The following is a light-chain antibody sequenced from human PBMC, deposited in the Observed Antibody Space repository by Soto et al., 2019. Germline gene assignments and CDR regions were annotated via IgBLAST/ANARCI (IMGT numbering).Light chain of an antibody. CDR1: SGRSSNI. V-gene: IGLV4-60*02. J-gene: IGLJ2*01. CDR2: LEGSGSY. Sequence: QPVLTQSSSASSSLGSSVKVTRTLSSGRSSNIAWHQQQPGKAPRCLMKLEGSGSYNRGSGLPDRFSGSSSGADRHLLISNPQFEDEGDGCCQTWASDPVIFRGGTKFTVL. CDR3: QTWASDPVI.